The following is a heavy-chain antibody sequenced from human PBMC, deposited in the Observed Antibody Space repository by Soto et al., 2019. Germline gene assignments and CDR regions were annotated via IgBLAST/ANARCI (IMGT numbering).Heavy chain of an antibody. CDR1: GGSISSGGHY. CDR3: ARTASYGRLYYYYGMDV. V-gene: IGHV4-31*03. D-gene: IGHD5-18*01. J-gene: IGHJ6*02. CDR2: IYYSGST. Sequence: SETLSLTCSVSGGSISSGGHYWSWIRQHPGKGLEWIGYIYYSGSTYYNPSLKSRVTISVDTSKNQFSLKLSSVTAADTAVYYCARTASYGRLYYYYGMDVWGQGTTVTVSS.